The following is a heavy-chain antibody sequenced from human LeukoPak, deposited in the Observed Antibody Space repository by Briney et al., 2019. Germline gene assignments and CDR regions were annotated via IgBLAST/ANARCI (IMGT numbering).Heavy chain of an antibody. V-gene: IGHV3-30*03. CDR3: ARDLARSARYDFDY. CDR1: GFTFSNHG. CDR2: IAADGRDK. Sequence: GGSLRLSCAASGFTFSNHGMHWVRRAPGKGLEWATVIAADGRDKHNADSVKGRFTISRDNSKNTVYLQMDSLRTEDTAIYYCARDLARSARYDFDYWGPGTLVTVSS. D-gene: IGHD6-6*01. J-gene: IGHJ4*02.